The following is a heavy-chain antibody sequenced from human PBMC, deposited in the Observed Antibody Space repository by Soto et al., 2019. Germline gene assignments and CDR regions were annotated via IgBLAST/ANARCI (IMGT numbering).Heavy chain of an antibody. D-gene: IGHD4-17*01. CDR3: AILPMTTVTTYYYYGMDV. CDR2: IIPILGIA. CDR1: GGTFSSYT. J-gene: IGHJ6*02. V-gene: IGHV1-69*02. Sequence: QVQLVQSGAEVKKPGSSVKVSCKASGGTFSSYTISWVRQAPGQGLEWMGRIIPILGIANYAQKFQGRVTITADKSTSTAYMELSSLRSEDTAVYYCAILPMTTVTTYYYYGMDVWGRGTTVTVSS.